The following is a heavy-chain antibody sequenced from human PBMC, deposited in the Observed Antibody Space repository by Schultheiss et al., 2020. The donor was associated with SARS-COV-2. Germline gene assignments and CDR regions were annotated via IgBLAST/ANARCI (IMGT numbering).Heavy chain of an antibody. CDR2: IYYSGST. D-gene: IGHD3-22*01. CDR3: ARSLPYYYDSSGSFDI. V-gene: IGHV4-38-2*01. Sequence: SETLSLTCAVSGYSISSGYYWGWIRQPPGKGLEWIGSIYYSGSTYYNPSLKSRVTISVDTSKNQFSLKLSSVTAADTAVYYCARSLPYYYDSSGSFDIWGQGTMVTVSS. J-gene: IGHJ3*02. CDR1: GYSISSGYY.